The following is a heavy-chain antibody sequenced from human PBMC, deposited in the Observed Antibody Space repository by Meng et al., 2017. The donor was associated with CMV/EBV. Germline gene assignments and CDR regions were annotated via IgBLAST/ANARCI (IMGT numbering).Heavy chain of an antibody. D-gene: IGHD1-7*01. CDR1: GFTFSSYE. V-gene: IGHV3-48*03. J-gene: IGHJ6*02. Sequence: GGSLRLSCAASGFTFSSYEMNWVRQAPGKGLEWVSYISSSGSTIYYADSVKGRFTISRDNAKNSPYLQMNSLRAEDTAVYYCARSRELQGVYYYYGMDVWGQGTTVTVSS. CDR3: ARSRELQGVYYYYGMDV. CDR2: ISSSGSTI.